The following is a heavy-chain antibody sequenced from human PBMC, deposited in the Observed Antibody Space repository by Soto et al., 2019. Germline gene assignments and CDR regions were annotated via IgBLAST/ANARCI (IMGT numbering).Heavy chain of an antibody. J-gene: IGHJ3*02. Sequence: GGSLRLSCAASGFTVSSNYMSWVRQAPGKGLEWVSVIYSGGSTYYADSVKGRFTISRHNSKNTLYLQMNSLRAEDTAVYYCARTTVTRRRTENDAFDIWGQGTMVTVSS. D-gene: IGHD4-17*01. CDR2: IYSGGST. V-gene: IGHV3-53*04. CDR1: GFTVSSNY. CDR3: ARTTVTRRRTENDAFDI.